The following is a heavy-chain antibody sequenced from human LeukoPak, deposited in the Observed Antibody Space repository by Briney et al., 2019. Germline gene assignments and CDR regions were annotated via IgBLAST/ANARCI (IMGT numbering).Heavy chain of an antibody. CDR1: GFTFGSYA. Sequence: PGGSLRLSCAASGFTFGSYAMSWVRQAPGKGLEWVSAISGSGGSTYYADSVKGRFTISRDNSKNTLYLQMNSLRAEDTAVYYCARNRLYYDFWSGYYRVLNYYGMDVWGQGTTVTVSS. V-gene: IGHV3-23*01. J-gene: IGHJ6*02. D-gene: IGHD3-3*01. CDR3: ARNRLYYDFWSGYYRVLNYYGMDV. CDR2: ISGSGGST.